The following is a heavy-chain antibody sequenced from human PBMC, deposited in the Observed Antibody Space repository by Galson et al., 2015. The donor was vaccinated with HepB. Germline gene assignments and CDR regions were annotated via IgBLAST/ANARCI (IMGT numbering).Heavy chain of an antibody. CDR3: ASGQQPLQGY. CDR1: GFTFSSYS. J-gene: IGHJ4*02. V-gene: IGHV3-21*01. D-gene: IGHD6-13*01. Sequence: SLRLSCAASGFTFSSYSMHWVRQAPGKGLEWVSSISSSSSYIYYADSVKGRFTISRDNAKNSLYLQMNSLRAEDTAVYYCASGQQPLQGYWGQGTLVTVSS. CDR2: ISSSSSYI.